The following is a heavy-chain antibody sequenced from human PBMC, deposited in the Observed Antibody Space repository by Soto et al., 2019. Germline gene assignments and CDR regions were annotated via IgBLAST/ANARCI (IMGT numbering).Heavy chain of an antibody. D-gene: IGHD3-9*01. CDR2: IFYFGST. J-gene: IGHJ4*02. CDR1: GGSISSYY. Sequence: SETLSLTCSVSGGSISSYYWSWIRQTPGKGLEWIGYIFYFGSTNYNPSLKSRVTLSIDTSKNQLSLKLSSVTAADTAVYYCARHSPDFDWLSQFDYWGQGTLVTVSS. V-gene: IGHV4-59*08. CDR3: ARHSPDFDWLSQFDY.